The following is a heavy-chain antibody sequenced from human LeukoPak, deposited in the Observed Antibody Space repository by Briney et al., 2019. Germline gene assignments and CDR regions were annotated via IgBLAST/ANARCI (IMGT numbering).Heavy chain of an antibody. CDR2: IYHSGST. CDR1: GYSISSGYY. CDR3: ARASRTGLGIGSFDY. Sequence: SETLSLTCTVSGYSISSGYYWGWIRQPPGKGPEWIGSIYHSGSTYYNPSLKSRVTISVDTSKNQFSLKLSSVTAADTAVYYCARASRTGLGIGSFDYWGQGTLVTVSS. J-gene: IGHJ4*02. V-gene: IGHV4-38-2*02. D-gene: IGHD7-27*01.